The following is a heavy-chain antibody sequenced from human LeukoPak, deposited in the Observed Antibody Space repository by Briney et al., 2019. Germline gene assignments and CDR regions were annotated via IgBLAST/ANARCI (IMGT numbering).Heavy chain of an antibody. CDR1: GGSISSSSYY. Sequence: PSETLSLTCTVSGGSISSSSYYWGWIRQPPGKGLEWIGGIYYSGSTYYNPSLKSRVTISVDTSKNQFSLKLSSVTAADTAVYYCARGLRFLEWYPFDYWGQGTLVTVSS. D-gene: IGHD3-3*01. J-gene: IGHJ4*02. V-gene: IGHV4-39*01. CDR2: IYYSGST. CDR3: ARGLRFLEWYPFDY.